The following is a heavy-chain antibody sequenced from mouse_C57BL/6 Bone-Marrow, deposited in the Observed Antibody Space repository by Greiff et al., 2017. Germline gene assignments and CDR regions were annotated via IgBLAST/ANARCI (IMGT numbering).Heavy chain of an antibody. Sequence: VQLQQSGPELVKPGASVKISCKASGYTFTDYYINWVKQRPGQGLEWIGWIFPGSGSTYYNEKFKGKATLTVDKSSSTAYMLLSSLTSEDSAVYFCARGDYYGSIYWYFDVWGTGTTVTVSS. D-gene: IGHD1-1*01. CDR3: ARGDYYGSIYWYFDV. CDR1: GYTFTDYY. V-gene: IGHV1-75*01. J-gene: IGHJ1*03. CDR2: IFPGSGST.